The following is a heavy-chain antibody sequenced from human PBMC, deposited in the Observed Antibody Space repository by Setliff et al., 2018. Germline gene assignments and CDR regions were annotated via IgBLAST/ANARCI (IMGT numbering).Heavy chain of an antibody. CDR1: GYTFTGYY. V-gene: IGHV1-2*04. Sequence: WASVKVSCKASGYTFTGYYMHWVRQAPGQGLEWMGWINPNSGGTNYAQKFQGWVTMTRDTSISTAYMELSRLRSDDTAVYYCARDRDSSGYPYYFDYWGQGTLVTVS. D-gene: IGHD3-22*01. CDR3: ARDRDSSGYPYYFDY. J-gene: IGHJ4*02. CDR2: INPNSGGT.